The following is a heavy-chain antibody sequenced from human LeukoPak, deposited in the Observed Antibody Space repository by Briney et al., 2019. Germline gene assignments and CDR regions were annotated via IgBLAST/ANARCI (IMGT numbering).Heavy chain of an antibody. CDR3: AKDCIGPGPRGGVTPDYYYYGMDV. V-gene: IGHV3-23*01. Sequence: GGSLRLSCAASGFTFSSYAMRWVRQAPGKGREWVSPIRGSGGSTYYAGSVKGRFTISRDNSKNTLYLQMNSLRAEDTAVYYCAKDCIGPGPRGGVTPDYYYYGMDVWGQGTTVTVSS. CDR1: GFTFSSYA. CDR2: IRGSGGST. J-gene: IGHJ6*02. D-gene: IGHD3-3*01.